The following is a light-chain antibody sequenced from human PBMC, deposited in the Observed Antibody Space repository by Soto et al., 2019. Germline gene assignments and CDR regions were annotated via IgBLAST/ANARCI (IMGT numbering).Light chain of an antibody. J-gene: IGKJ2*03. Sequence: DIQMTQSPSSLSASVGDRVTITCRASQNINNYLNWYQQKPGKAPEVLISAASTLQSGVPSRFIGSGAGTDFTLTISSLQPEDFATYFCQQSYSPPVYSFGQGTKLEI. CDR3: QQSYSPPVYS. CDR1: QNINNY. V-gene: IGKV1-39*01. CDR2: AAS.